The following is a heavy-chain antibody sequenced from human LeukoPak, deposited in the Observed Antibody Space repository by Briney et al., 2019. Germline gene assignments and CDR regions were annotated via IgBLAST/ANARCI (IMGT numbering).Heavy chain of an antibody. CDR1: GGSISSYY. J-gene: IGHJ4*02. CDR3: ASIGSGGWYYFDY. CDR2: IYYSGST. V-gene: IGHV4-59*01. Sequence: SETLSLTCTVSGGSISSYYWSWIRQPPGKGLEWIGYIYYSGSTNYNPSLKSRVTISVDTSKNQFSLKLSSVTAADTAVYYCASIGSGGWYYFDYWGQGTLVTVSS. D-gene: IGHD6-19*01.